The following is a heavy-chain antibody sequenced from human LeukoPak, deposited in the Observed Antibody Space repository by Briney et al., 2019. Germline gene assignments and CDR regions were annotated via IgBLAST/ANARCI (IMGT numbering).Heavy chain of an antibody. CDR3: ARGGTYYDSSGYSWFDP. CDR1: GGSISSYY. D-gene: IGHD3-22*01. CDR2: IYYSGST. V-gene: IGHV4-59*01. J-gene: IGHJ5*02. Sequence: SETLSLTCTVSGGSISSYYWSWIRQPPGKGLEWIGYIYYSGSTNYNPSLKSRVTISVDTSKNQFSLKLSSVTAADTAVYYCARGGTYYDSSGYSWFDPWGQGALVTVSS.